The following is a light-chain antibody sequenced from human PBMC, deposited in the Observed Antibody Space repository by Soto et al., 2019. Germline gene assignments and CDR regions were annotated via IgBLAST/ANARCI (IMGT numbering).Light chain of an antibody. V-gene: IGLV2-14*01. CDR2: EVS. CDR3: TSHTSSSTLYYV. J-gene: IGLJ1*01. Sequence: SALTQPASVSGSPGQSITISCTGTSSDIGGYNYVSWYQQHPGKAPKLMIYEVSNRPSGVSNRFSGSKSGNTASLTISGLQPEDEADYYCTSHTSSSTLYYVFGTGTKVTVL. CDR1: SSDIGGYNY.